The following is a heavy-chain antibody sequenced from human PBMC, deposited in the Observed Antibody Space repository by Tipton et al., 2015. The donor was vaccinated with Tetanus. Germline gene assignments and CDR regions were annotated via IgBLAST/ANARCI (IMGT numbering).Heavy chain of an antibody. Sequence: QSGPEVKKPGSSVKVSCKASGGTFTNYALSWVRQAPGQGLEWVGGITPIFGTTNSAPKFQGRVTITADESTNTAYMELSRLISEDTAVYSGAEAPNPVSRAYDSWSQAAQISVSS. CDR3: AEAPNPVSRAYDS. CDR1: GGTFTNYA. V-gene: IGHV1-69*01. CDR2: ITPIFGTT. D-gene: IGHD1-14*01. J-gene: IGHJ5*01.